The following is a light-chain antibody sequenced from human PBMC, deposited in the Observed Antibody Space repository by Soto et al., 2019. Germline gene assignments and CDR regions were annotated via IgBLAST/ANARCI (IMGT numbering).Light chain of an antibody. J-gene: IGLJ1*01. CDR1: SSDVGGYNY. CDR3: SSYTSSSTDV. Sequence: QSALTQPASVSGSPGQSITISCAGTSSDVGGYNYVSWYQQHPDKAPKLMIYEVSRWPSGVSNRFSGSKSGNTASLTISGLQAEDEADYYCSSYTSSSTDVFGTGTKLTVL. CDR2: EVS. V-gene: IGLV2-14*01.